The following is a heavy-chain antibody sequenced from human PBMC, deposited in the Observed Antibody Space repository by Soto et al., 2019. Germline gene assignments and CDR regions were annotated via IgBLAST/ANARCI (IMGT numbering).Heavy chain of an antibody. D-gene: IGHD4-17*01. CDR1: GGSISSGGYY. J-gene: IGHJ6*02. CDR3: ARDTVWYYGMDV. Sequence: QVQLQKSGPGLVKPSKPLSLTCTFSGGSISSGGYYWSWIRQHPGKGLEWIGYIYYSGSTYYNPSLKSRVTISVDTSKNQFSLKLSSVTAADTAVYYCARDTVWYYGMDVWGQGTTVTVSS. CDR2: IYYSGST. V-gene: IGHV4-31*03.